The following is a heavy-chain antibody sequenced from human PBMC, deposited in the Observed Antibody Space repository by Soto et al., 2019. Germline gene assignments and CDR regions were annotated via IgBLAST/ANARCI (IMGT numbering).Heavy chain of an antibody. D-gene: IGHD3-3*01. J-gene: IGHJ6*02. CDR1: GGSISSSNW. CDR2: IYYSGST. CDR3: ARVRESVYYYGMDV. V-gene: IGHV4-4*02. Sequence: SETLSLTCAVSGGSISSSNWWSWVRQPPGKGLEWIGEIYYSGSTNYNPSLKSRVTISVDKSKNQFSLKLSSVTAADTAVYYCARVRESVYYYGMDVWGQGTTVTVSS.